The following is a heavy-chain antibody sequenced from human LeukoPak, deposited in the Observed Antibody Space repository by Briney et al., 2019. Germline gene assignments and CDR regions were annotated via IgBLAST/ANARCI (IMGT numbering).Heavy chain of an antibody. CDR1: GFTFSNAW. Sequence: GGSLRLSFAASGFTFSNAWMSWVRQAPGKGLEWVGRIKSKTDGGTTDYAAPVKGRFTISRDDSRNTLYLQMTSLTIGDTGVYYCTTGNPWGQGTLVTVSS. CDR2: IKSKTDGGTT. CDR3: TTGNP. J-gene: IGHJ5*02. V-gene: IGHV3-15*01.